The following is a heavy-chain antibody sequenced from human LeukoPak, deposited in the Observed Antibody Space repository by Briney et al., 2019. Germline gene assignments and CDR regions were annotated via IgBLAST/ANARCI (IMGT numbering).Heavy chain of an antibody. J-gene: IGHJ5*02. V-gene: IGHV4-39*07. CDR1: GGSISSSSYY. Sequence: SETLSLTCTVSGGSISSSSYYWGWIRQPPGKGLEWIGSIYYSGSTYYNPSLKSRVTISVDTSKNQFSLKLSSVTAADTAVYYCARVCCEGIQLWLGLSGNWFDPWGQGTLVTVSS. CDR2: IYYSGST. D-gene: IGHD5-18*01. CDR3: ARVCCEGIQLWLGLSGNWFDP.